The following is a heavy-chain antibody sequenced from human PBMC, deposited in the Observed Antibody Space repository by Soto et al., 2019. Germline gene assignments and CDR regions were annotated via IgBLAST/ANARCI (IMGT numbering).Heavy chain of an antibody. CDR3: ASYSPPHRGRNFDMDV. D-gene: IGHD2-21*01. V-gene: IGHV5-51*01. CDR1: GYSFTSYW. J-gene: IGHJ6*02. CDR2: IYPGDSDT. Sequence: PGESLKISCKGSGYSFTSYWIGWVRQMPGKGLEWMGIIYPGDSDTRYSPSFQGQVTISADKSISTAYLQWSSLKASDTAMCYCASYSPPHRGRNFDMDVWGHGTTVTVSS.